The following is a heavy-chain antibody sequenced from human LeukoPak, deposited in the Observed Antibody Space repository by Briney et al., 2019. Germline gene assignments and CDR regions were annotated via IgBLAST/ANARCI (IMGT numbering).Heavy chain of an antibody. J-gene: IGHJ4*02. Sequence: PGGSLRLSCAASGFTFSNYAMNWVRQTPGKGLEWVSAISGSGGSTYYADSVKGRFTISRDNSKNTLYLQMNSLRAEDTAVYYCAKCRVGVRGANDYWGQGTLVTVSS. CDR2: ISGSGGST. V-gene: IGHV3-23*01. CDR3: AKCRVGVRGANDY. D-gene: IGHD3-10*01. CDR1: GFTFSNYA.